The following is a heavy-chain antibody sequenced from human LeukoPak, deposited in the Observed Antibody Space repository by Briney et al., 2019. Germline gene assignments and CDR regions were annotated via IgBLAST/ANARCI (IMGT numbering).Heavy chain of an antibody. D-gene: IGHD3-22*01. V-gene: IGHV1-69*13. Sequence: ASVKVSCKASGGTFSIYAISWVRQAPGQGLEWMGGIIPIFGTANYAQKFQGRVTITADESTSTAYMELSSLRSEDTAVYYCARAYNPITMIVVVINPSPLGYWGQGTLVTVSS. CDR3: ARAYNPITMIVVVINPSPLGY. CDR1: GGTFSIYA. CDR2: IIPIFGTA. J-gene: IGHJ4*02.